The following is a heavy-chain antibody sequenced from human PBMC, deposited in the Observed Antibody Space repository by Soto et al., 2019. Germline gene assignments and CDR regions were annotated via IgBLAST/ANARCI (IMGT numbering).Heavy chain of an antibody. Sequence: EVQLVESGGGLVQPGGSLRLSCAASGFTFSSYSMNWVRQAPGKGLEWVSYISSSSSTIYYEHSEKARFTISRDNDKNPIHLQMNSLTAGATAVYYCARQTERITQIACFDPWGQGTLLTVSS. CDR2: ISSSSSTI. CDR3: ARQTERITQIACFDP. CDR1: GFTFSSYS. D-gene: IGHD1-20*01. V-gene: IGHV3-48*01. J-gene: IGHJ5*02.